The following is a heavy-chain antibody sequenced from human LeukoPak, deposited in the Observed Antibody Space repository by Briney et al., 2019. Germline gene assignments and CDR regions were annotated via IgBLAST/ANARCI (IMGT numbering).Heavy chain of an antibody. Sequence: GGSLRLSCAASGFTVSSNYMSWVRQAPGKGLEWVSVIYSGGSTYYADSVKGRFTISRDNSKNTLYLQMNSLRAEDTAVYYCARDYGDYFPNWFDPWGQGTLVTVPS. D-gene: IGHD4-17*01. V-gene: IGHV3-66*01. CDR1: GFTVSSNY. CDR3: ARDYGDYFPNWFDP. CDR2: IYSGGST. J-gene: IGHJ5*02.